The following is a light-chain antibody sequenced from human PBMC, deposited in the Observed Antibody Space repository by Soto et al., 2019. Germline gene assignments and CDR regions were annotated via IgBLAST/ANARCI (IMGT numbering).Light chain of an antibody. CDR1: QRLVHSDGNTY. Sequence: VVTQTPLSLPVTLGQPASISCNSSQRLVHSDGNTYLRWIQQRPGQPLRVLISRISNRFSGVPDRFSGSGAGTEFTLKISRVEREDVGIYYCMQGLLSPRTLGQGTKV. CDR2: RIS. V-gene: IGKV2-24*01. CDR3: MQGLLSPRT. J-gene: IGKJ1*01.